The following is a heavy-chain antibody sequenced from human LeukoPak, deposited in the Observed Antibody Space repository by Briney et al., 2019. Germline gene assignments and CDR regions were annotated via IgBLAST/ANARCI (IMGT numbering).Heavy chain of an antibody. Sequence: SETLSLTCTVSGGSISSYSWSWIRQPPGKGLEWIGYIYYSGSTNYNPSLKSRVTISVDRSKNQFSLKLSSVTAADTAVYYCTRGPPTVVTPYWYFDLWGRGTLVTVSS. D-gene: IGHD4-23*01. J-gene: IGHJ2*01. V-gene: IGHV4-59*12. CDR2: IYYSGST. CDR3: TRGPPTVVTPYWYFDL. CDR1: GGSISSYS.